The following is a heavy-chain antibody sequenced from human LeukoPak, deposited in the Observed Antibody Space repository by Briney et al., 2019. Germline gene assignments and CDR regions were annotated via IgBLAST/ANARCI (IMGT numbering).Heavy chain of an antibody. D-gene: IGHD3-10*01. CDR1: GYTFTSYG. V-gene: IGHV1-18*01. J-gene: IGHJ6*02. CDR3: ARGEGPTMVRGVIPAWYYGMDV. CDR2: ISAYNGNT. Sequence: AASVTVSFKASGYTFTSYGISWVRQAPGQGLEWMGWISAYNGNTNYAQKLQGRVTMTTDTSTSTAYMELRSLRSDDTAVYYCARGEGPTMVRGVIPAWYYGMDVWGQGTTVTVSS.